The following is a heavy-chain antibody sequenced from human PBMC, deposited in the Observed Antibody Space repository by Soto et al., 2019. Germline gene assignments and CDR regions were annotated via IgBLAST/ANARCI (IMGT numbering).Heavy chain of an antibody. D-gene: IGHD6-6*01. V-gene: IGHV1-69*13. CDR1: GYTFTSYG. Sequence: ASVKVSCKASGYTFTSYGISWVRQAPGQGLEWMGGIIPIFGTANYAQKFQGRVTITADESTSTAYMELSSLRSEDTAVYYCARYSSSSEGNWFDPWGQGTLVTVSS. CDR2: IIPIFGTA. CDR3: ARYSSSSEGNWFDP. J-gene: IGHJ5*02.